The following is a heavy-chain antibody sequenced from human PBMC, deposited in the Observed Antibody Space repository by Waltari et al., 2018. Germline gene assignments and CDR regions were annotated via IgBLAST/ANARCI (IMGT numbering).Heavy chain of an antibody. CDR3: AKDLTGWGAFDI. Sequence: EVQLLESGGGLVQPGGSLRLSCTASGFTFSNYDMNWVRQAPGGGLECVSRLSGSAALTDYADSVKGRFIISRENSKNTLFLQMNSLRAEDTAIYYCAKDLTGWGAFDIWGQGTMVTVSS. CDR2: LSGSAALT. D-gene: IGHD1-20*01. J-gene: IGHJ3*02. CDR1: GFTFSNYD. V-gene: IGHV3-23*01.